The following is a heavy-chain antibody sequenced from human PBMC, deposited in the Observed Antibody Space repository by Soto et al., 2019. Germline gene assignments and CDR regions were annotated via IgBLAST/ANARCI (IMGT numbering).Heavy chain of an antibody. CDR3: ARSVAVPGAHIAY. J-gene: IGHJ4*02. CDR2: VYYTGST. V-gene: IGHV4-59*01. Sequence: PSETLSLTCSVSGGSISGSYWSWIRQSPGKGLEWLGYVYYTGSTNYSPSLRSRVSISVDTSKNEFSLRLSSVTAADTAVYFCARSVAVPGAHIAYWGKGTQVTVSS. CDR1: GGSISGSY. D-gene: IGHD6-19*01.